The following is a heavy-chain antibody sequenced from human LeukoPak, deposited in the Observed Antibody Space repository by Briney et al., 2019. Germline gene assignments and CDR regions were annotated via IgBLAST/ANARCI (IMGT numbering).Heavy chain of an antibody. Sequence: PSETLSLACAVSGYSISSGYYWGWIRQPPGKGLEWIGSIYHSGSTYYNPSLKSRVTISVDTSKNQFSLKLSSVTAADTAVYYCARRGNYAHDYWGQGTLVTVS. D-gene: IGHD1-26*01. V-gene: IGHV4-38-2*01. CDR1: GYSISSGYY. CDR3: ARRGNYAHDY. J-gene: IGHJ4*02. CDR2: IYHSGST.